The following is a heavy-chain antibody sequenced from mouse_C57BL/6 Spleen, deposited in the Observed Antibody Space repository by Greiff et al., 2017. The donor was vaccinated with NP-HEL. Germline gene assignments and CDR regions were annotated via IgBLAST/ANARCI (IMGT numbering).Heavy chain of an antibody. CDR3: ARCIRTCGYGDY. V-gene: IGHV7-3*01. Sequence: EVKLMESGGGLVQPGGSLSLSCAASGFTFTDYYMSWVRQPPGKALEWLGFIRNKANGYTTEYNATVKGPFTISRDNSQSILYHRMNALRAEDSAAYYWARCIRTCGYGDYWGQGTTLTVSS. CDR2: IRNKANGYTT. D-gene: IGHD2-2*01. J-gene: IGHJ2*01. CDR1: GFTFTDYY.